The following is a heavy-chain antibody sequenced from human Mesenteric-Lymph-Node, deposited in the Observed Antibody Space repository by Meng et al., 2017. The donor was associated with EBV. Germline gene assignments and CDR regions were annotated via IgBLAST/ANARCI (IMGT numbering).Heavy chain of an antibody. J-gene: IGHJ4*02. D-gene: IGHD2-21*01. CDR2: INTGIGNT. V-gene: IGHV1-3*04. CDR1: GYTLTSYY. Sequence: QVQVVQSGAEVKKPGASVKVSCKASGYTLTSYYIHWVRQAPGQGFEWLGRINTGIGNTKYSQRFQGRVTITSDTSASTAYMELRSLRSDDTAVYYRARVEVGITSGDYWGQGTLVTVSS. CDR3: ARVEVGITSGDY.